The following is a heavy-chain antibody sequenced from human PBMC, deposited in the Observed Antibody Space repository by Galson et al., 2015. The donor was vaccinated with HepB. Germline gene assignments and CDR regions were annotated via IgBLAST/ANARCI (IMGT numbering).Heavy chain of an antibody. Sequence: SVKVSCKVSEYTLTELSMHWVRQAPGKGLEWMGGFDREQGETIHAQKFQGRVTMTEDTSTDTAYMELSGLRSEDTAVYYCATVPSQSTIFGVYNWFDPWGQGTLVTVSS. CDR2: FDREQGET. J-gene: IGHJ5*02. CDR3: ATVPSQSTIFGVYNWFDP. V-gene: IGHV1-24*01. D-gene: IGHD3-3*01. CDR1: EYTLTELS.